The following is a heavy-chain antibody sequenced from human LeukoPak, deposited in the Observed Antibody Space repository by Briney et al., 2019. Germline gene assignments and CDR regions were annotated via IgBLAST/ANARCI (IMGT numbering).Heavy chain of an antibody. D-gene: IGHD1-26*01. CDR1: GFTFRNYG. CDR3: ARHTGIFPRGGMDV. Sequence: GGSLRLSCAASGFTFRNYGMYCIRQDPGKGLEWVAIIWYDGSNKYYGDSVKGRFTISRDNSKNTLYLQMNSLEFEDTAVYFCARHTGIFPRGGMDVWGQGTTVTVSS. CDR2: IWYDGSNK. J-gene: IGHJ6*02. V-gene: IGHV3-33*01.